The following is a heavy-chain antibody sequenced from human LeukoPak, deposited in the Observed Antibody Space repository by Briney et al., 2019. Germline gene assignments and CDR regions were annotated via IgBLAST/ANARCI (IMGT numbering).Heavy chain of an antibody. D-gene: IGHD4-17*01. V-gene: IGHV3-53*01. Sequence: GGSLRLSCAASGFTVSNSYMSWVRQAPGKGLEWVSMIYVSGSTFYAGSVKGRFTISRDNSKNTLYLQMDSLRAEDTAIYYCTRAALNDYAANWGQGSLVTVSS. J-gene: IGHJ4*02. CDR1: GFTVSNSY. CDR3: TRAALNDYAAN. CDR2: IYVSGST.